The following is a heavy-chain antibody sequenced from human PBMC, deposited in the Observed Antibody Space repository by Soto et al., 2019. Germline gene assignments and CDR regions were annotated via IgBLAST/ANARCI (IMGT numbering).Heavy chain of an antibody. V-gene: IGHV3-23*01. CDR2: ISGSGRSA. D-gene: IGHD3-22*01. Sequence: GSLRLSCAASGFTFGNYVMNWVRQAPGKGLEWVSGISGSGRSAYYADSVKGRFTISRDNSNNTLFLQMHTLRAEDTALYYCAITRLYDASGYHRDGFDFWGQGTMVTVSS. CDR3: AITRLYDASGYHRDGFDF. J-gene: IGHJ3*01. CDR1: GFTFGNYV.